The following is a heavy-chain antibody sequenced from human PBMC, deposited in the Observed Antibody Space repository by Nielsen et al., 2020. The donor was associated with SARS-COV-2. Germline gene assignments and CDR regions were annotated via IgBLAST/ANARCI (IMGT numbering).Heavy chain of an antibody. D-gene: IGHD1-26*01. Sequence: GGSLRLSCAASGFTVSSNYMSWVRQAPGKGLEWVSVIYSGGSTYYADSVKGRFTISRDNSKNTLYLQMNSLRAEDTAVYYCARDNSGSYPKGGYFQHWGQGTLVTVSS. J-gene: IGHJ1*01. CDR3: ARDNSGSYPKGGYFQH. CDR2: IYSGGST. CDR1: GFTVSSNY. V-gene: IGHV3-53*01.